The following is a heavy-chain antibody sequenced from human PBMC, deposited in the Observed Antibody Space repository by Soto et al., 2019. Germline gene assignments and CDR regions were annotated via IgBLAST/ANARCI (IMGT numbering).Heavy chain of an antibody. D-gene: IGHD6-13*01. CDR2: IVVGSGNT. CDR1: GFTFTSSA. CDR3: EADQQQLVFDY. Sequence: ASVKVSCKASGFTFTSSAVQWVRQARGQRLEWIGWIVVGSGNTNYAQKFQERVTITRDMSTSTAYMELSSLRSEDTAVYYCEADQQQLVFDYWGQGTLVTVSS. J-gene: IGHJ4*02. V-gene: IGHV1-58*01.